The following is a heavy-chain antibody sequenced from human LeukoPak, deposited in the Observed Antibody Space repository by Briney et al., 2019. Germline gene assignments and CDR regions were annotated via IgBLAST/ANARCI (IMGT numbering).Heavy chain of an antibody. V-gene: IGHV5-51*01. Sequence: GESLKISCKGSGYSFTSYWIGWVRQMPGKGPGWMGIIYPGDSDTRYSPSFQGQVTISADKSISTAYLQWSSLKASDTAMYYCARPTHDYGDVFDYWGQGTLVTVSS. CDR2: IYPGDSDT. D-gene: IGHD4-17*01. J-gene: IGHJ4*02. CDR3: ARPTHDYGDVFDY. CDR1: GYSFTSYW.